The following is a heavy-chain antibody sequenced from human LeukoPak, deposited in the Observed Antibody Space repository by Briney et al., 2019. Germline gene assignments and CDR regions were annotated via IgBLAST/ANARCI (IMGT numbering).Heavy chain of an antibody. CDR3: ARRSGSYPPRYFDL. CDR2: TYYSGST. V-gene: IGHV4-39*01. Sequence: PSETLSLTCTVSGGSISSSSYYWGWIRQPPGKGLEWIGSTYYSGSTYYNPSLKSRVTISVDTSKNQFSLKLSSVTAADTAVYYCARRSGSYPPRYFDLWGRGTLVTVSS. CDR1: GGSISSSSYY. D-gene: IGHD1-26*01. J-gene: IGHJ2*01.